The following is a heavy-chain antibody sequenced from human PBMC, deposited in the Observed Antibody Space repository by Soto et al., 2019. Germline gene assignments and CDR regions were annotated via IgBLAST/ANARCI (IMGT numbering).Heavy chain of an antibody. CDR2: SIPIFGTA. D-gene: IGHD3-16*01. CDR3: ARFGDYDYVWKMDV. CDR1: GGTFSSYA. J-gene: IGHJ6*02. V-gene: IGHV1-69*01. Sequence: QVQLVQSGAEVKKPGSSVKVSCKASGGTFSSYAISWVRQAPGQGLEWMGGSIPIFGTANYAQKFQGRVTITADESTSTAYMELSSLRSEDTAVYYCARFGDYDYVWKMDVWGQGTTVTVSS.